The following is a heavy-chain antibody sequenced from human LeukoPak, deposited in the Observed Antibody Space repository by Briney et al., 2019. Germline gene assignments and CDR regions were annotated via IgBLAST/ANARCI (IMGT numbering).Heavy chain of an antibody. J-gene: IGHJ4*02. V-gene: IGHV4-31*03. CDR1: GGSISSGGYY. CDR2: IYYSGST. D-gene: IGHD3-3*01. CDR3: ARESYDFWSGSRHFDY. Sequence: PSQTLSLTCTVSGGSISSGGYYWSWIRQHPGTGLEWIGYIYYSGSTNYNPSLKSRVTMSVDTSKNQFSLKLSSVTAADTAVYYCARESYDFWSGSRHFDYWGQGTLVTVSS.